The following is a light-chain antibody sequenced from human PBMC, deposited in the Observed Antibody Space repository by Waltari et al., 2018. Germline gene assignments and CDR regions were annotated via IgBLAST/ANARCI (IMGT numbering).Light chain of an antibody. CDR2: GGS. Sequence: DIAMTQTPLSLPVTPGEPASISCKSSQSLLHTDGFTYLDWYLQKPGQSPQLLIYGGSNRASGVPDRFSGSGSGTDFTLKISKVEAEDVGVYYCLQHKAIPLTFGGGTKVEIK. J-gene: IGKJ4*01. CDR3: LQHKAIPLT. V-gene: IGKV2-40*01. CDR1: QSLLHTDGFTY.